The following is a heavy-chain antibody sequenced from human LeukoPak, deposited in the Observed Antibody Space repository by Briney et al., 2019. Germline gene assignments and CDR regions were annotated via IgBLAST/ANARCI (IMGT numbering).Heavy chain of an antibody. Sequence: PSETLSLTCTVSGYSISSVYFWGWIRQPPGKGLEWIAIIHSGESPYYSPSLEGRVTMAIDTSKNQLSLKLNSVTAADTALYYCARGGGARTGSGWRPGNWFDPWGQGTLVIVSS. D-gene: IGHD6-19*01. CDR1: GYSISSVYF. CDR3: ARGGGARTGSGWRPGNWFDP. V-gene: IGHV4-38-2*02. J-gene: IGHJ5*02. CDR2: IHSGESP.